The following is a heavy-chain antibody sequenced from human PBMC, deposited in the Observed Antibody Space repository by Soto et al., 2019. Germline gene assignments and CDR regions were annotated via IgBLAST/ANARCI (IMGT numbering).Heavy chain of an antibody. Sequence: PGESLKISCNGSGDSFTIYWSCWVLQMPGKGLDWMGIIYPGDSDTRYSPSFQRQVTISADKSISTAYLQWSSLKASDTAMYYCARSGMVNGYYGMDVWGQGTTVTVS. V-gene: IGHV5-51*01. CDR3: ARSGMVNGYYGMDV. CDR2: IYPGDSDT. J-gene: IGHJ6*02. CDR1: GDSFTIYW. D-gene: IGHD3-3*01.